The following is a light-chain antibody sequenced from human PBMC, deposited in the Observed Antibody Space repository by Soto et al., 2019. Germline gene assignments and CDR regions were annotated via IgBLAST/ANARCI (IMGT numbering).Light chain of an antibody. CDR2: SAS. V-gene: IGKV3-20*01. Sequence: EIVLTQSPGTLSLSPGERATLSCRASQSVSSSYLASYQQKPGQTPRLLIYSASSRAIGIPDRFSGSGSGTDFTLTISRLEPEDFAVYYCQQYDSSPFTFGPGTKVDIK. CDR1: QSVSSSY. CDR3: QQYDSSPFT. J-gene: IGKJ3*01.